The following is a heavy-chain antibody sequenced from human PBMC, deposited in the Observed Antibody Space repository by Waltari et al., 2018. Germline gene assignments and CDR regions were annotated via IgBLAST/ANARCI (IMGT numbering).Heavy chain of an antibody. Sequence: QVQLVQSGAEVKNPGASIKVSCTASGYTLTGYHIRWVRQVPGQGLEWMGRIIPNSGDTTYAQKFQGRVTMTRDTSINTAYMELSRLTSDDTAVYFCARGLNDLYAYFDPWGQGTLVTVSS. CDR1: GYTLTGYH. D-gene: IGHD3-16*01. CDR3: ARGLNDLYAYFDP. CDR2: IIPNSGDT. J-gene: IGHJ5*02. V-gene: IGHV1-2*06.